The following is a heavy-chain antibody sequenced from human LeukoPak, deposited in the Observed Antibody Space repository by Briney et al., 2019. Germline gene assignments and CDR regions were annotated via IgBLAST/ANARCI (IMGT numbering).Heavy chain of an antibody. Sequence: SVKLSSTSSAYTFTVYYIHWVRQAPGQGHGWVGWINTNSGAIDYAQRFQGRVTVTRDTAISTAYMQLSERRSDDTAVYYCARDRGDDFWGGFDYWGEGTLVTVSS. D-gene: IGHD3-3*01. V-gene: IGHV1-2*02. CDR3: ARDRGDDFWGGFDY. J-gene: IGHJ4*02. CDR1: AYTFTVYY. CDR2: INTNSGAI.